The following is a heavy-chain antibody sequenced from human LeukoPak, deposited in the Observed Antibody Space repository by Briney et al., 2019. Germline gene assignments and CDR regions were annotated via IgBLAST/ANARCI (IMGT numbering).Heavy chain of an antibody. Sequence: GASLKGSCKVSGYSITELSTHWVRQAPGKGREWMGGFDPASGEIIYEQKFQDRVTMTEDTSTDTAYMELSSLTSEDTALYYCATGTHYDLLPFWGQGTLVTVSS. J-gene: IGHJ4*02. D-gene: IGHD3-9*01. V-gene: IGHV1-24*01. CDR2: FDPASGEI. CDR3: ATGTHYDLLPF. CDR1: GYSITELS.